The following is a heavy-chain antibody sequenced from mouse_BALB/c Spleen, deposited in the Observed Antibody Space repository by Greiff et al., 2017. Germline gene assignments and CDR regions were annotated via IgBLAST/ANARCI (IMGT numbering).Heavy chain of an antibody. J-gene: IGHJ3*01. CDR2: ISDGGSYT. CDR3: ARGDYAAWFAY. CDR1: GFTFSDYY. D-gene: IGHD1-1*02. Sequence: EVQRVESGGGLVKPGGSLKLSCAASGFTFSDYYMYWVRQTPEKRLEWVATISDGGSYTYYPDSVKGRFTISRDNAKNNLYLQMSSLKSEDTAMYYCARGDYAAWFAYWGQGTLVTVSA. V-gene: IGHV5-4*02.